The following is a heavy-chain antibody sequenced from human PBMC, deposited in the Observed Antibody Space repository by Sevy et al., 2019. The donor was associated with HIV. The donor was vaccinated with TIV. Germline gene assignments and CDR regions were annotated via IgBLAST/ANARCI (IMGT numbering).Heavy chain of an antibody. CDR3: ARESYDFWTGPVDYDYGMDV. V-gene: IGHV1-2*02. D-gene: IGHD3-3*01. CDR2: INPKSGAT. Sequence: ASVKVSCKASGYTFTDTGYYVHWVRQAPGQGLEWMGWINPKSGATNYAQKFQGRVTMTRDTSVGTANMELSRLGSDDTAVYYCARESYDFWTGPVDYDYGMDVWGQGTTVTVSS. CDR1: GYTFTDTGYY. J-gene: IGHJ6*02.